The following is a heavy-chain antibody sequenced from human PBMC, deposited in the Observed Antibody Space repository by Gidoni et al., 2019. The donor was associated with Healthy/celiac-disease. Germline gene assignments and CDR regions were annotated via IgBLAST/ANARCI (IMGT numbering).Heavy chain of an antibody. D-gene: IGHD2-15*01. V-gene: IGHV3-66*02. CDR2: IYSGGST. CDR1: GFTVSSNY. J-gene: IGHJ3*02. CDR3: ARAIAAQYAFDI. Sequence: EVPLVESGGGLVQPGGSLSLSCAASGFTVSSNYMSWVRQAPGKGLEWVSVIYSGGSTYYADSGKGRFTISRDNSKNTLYLQMNSLRAEDTAVYYWARAIAAQYAFDIWGQGTMVTVSS.